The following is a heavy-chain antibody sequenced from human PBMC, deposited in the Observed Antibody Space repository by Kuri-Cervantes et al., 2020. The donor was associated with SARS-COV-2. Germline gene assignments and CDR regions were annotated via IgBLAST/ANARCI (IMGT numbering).Heavy chain of an antibody. V-gene: IGHV4-61*10. D-gene: IGHD3-3*01. CDR3: ARDRGALGYDFWSAQPGDYYYYMDV. CDR1: GGSISSGSYY. Sequence: SETLSLTCTVSGGSISSGSYYWSWIRQPAGKGLEWIGYIYHSGSTYYNPSLKSRVTISVDRSKDQFSLKLSSVTAADTAVYYCARDRGALGYDFWSAQPGDYYYYMDVWGKGTTVTVSS. J-gene: IGHJ6*03. CDR2: IYHSGST.